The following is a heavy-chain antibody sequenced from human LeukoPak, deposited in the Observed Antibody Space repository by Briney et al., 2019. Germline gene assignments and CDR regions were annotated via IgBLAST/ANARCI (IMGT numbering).Heavy chain of an antibody. CDR2: ISSSGSTI. J-gene: IGHJ6*02. V-gene: IGHV3-11*01. CDR1: GFTFSDYY. Sequence: GGSLRLSCAASGFTFSDYYMSWIRQAPGKGLEWVSYISSSGSTIYYADSVKGRFTISRDNAKNSLYLQMNSLRAEDTAVYYCARDRGLQCFEEQACYGMDVWGQGTTVTVSS. D-gene: IGHD4-17*01. CDR3: ARDRGLQCFEEQACYGMDV.